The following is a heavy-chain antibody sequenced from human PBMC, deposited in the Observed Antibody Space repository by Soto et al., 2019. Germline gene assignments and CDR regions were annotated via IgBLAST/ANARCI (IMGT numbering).Heavy chain of an antibody. CDR2: IYWDDDK. D-gene: IGHD6-19*01. CDR1: GFSLSSTRMA. V-gene: IGHV2-5*02. J-gene: IGHJ4*02. Sequence: QITLKESGPTLVKPTQTLTLTCTFSGFSLSSTRMAVGWIRQPPGKALECLALIYWDDDKRYSPFLKSRLTSTKDTSKNQVVLTMSNMDPVDTARYYCAHIVVAGLGYYFDYWGQGTLVTVSS. CDR3: AHIVVAGLGYYFDY.